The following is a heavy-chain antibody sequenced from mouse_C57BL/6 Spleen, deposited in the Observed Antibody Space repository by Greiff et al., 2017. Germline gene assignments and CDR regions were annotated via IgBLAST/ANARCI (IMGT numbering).Heavy chain of an antibody. CDR2: IWTGGGT. CDR1: GFSLTSYA. CDR3: ARIYYGSSYVGAMDY. D-gene: IGHD1-1*01. V-gene: IGHV2-9-1*01. J-gene: IGHJ4*01. Sequence: QVQLKESGPGLVAPSQSLSITCTVSGFSLTSYAISWVRQPPGKGLAWLGVIWTGGGTNYNSALKSRLSISKDNSKSQVFLKMNSLQTDDTARYYCARIYYGSSYVGAMDYWGQGTSVTVSS.